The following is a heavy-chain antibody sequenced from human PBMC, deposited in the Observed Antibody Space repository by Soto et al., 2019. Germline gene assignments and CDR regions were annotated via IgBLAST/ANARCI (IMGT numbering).Heavy chain of an antibody. V-gene: IGHV3-23*01. CDR1: GFSFSRYA. CDR2: MTGSGGDI. Sequence: GGSLRLSCAASGFSFSRYAMMWVRQAPGKGQEWVAGMTGSGGDIRYADSVKGRFTISKDNSKNTLYLQMNSLRAEDTAIYYCAKDAVYNDGLWLVANWGQGTLV. CDR3: AKDAVYNDGLWLVAN. J-gene: IGHJ4*02. D-gene: IGHD2-21*01.